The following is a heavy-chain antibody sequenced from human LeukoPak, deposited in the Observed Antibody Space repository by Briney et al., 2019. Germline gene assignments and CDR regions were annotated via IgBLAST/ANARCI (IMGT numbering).Heavy chain of an antibody. J-gene: IGHJ4*02. D-gene: IGHD4-17*01. CDR2: ISYEGTVK. CDR3: ARDDRSLRVYYDS. Sequence: PGMSLRLSCAASGFTFSSYAMHWVRQAPGKGLEWVAMISYEGTVKYNAESVKGRFTISRDNSKNTLFLQMDSPRGDDTALYYCARDDRSLRVYYDSWGQGTLVTVSS. V-gene: IGHV3-30*04. CDR1: GFTFSSYA.